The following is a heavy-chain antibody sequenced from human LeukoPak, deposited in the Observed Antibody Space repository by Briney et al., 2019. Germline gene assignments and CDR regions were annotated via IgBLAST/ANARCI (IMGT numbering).Heavy chain of an antibody. CDR2: IYYSGST. V-gene: IGHV4-59*08. Sequence: PSETLSLTCTVSGGSISSYYWSWIRQPPGKGLEWIGYIYYSGSTNSNPSLKSRVTISVDTSKNQFSLKLSSVTAADTAVYYCARRSVDSSGWYDAFDIWGQGTMVTVSS. CDR1: GGSISSYY. D-gene: IGHD6-19*01. CDR3: ARRSVDSSGWYDAFDI. J-gene: IGHJ3*02.